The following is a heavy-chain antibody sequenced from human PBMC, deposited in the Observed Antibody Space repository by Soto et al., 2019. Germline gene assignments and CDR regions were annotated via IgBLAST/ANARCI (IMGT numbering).Heavy chain of an antibody. D-gene: IGHD3-9*01. J-gene: IGHJ4*02. CDR1: GYTFSSYY. CDR2: INPSGGST. CDR3: ARHSFFRLVRYFDWLFDY. V-gene: IGHV1-46*01. Sequence: ASVKVSCKASGYTFSSYYMHWVRQAPGQGLEWMGIINPSGGSTSYAQKFQGRVTMTRDTSTSTVYMELSSLRSEDTAVYYCARHSFFRLVRYFDWLFDYWGQGTLVTVSS.